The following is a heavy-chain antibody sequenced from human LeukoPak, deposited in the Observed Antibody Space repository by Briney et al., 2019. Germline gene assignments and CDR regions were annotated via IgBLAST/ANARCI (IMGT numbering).Heavy chain of an antibody. D-gene: IGHD5-18*01. CDR1: GGSISSYY. CDR3: ARSGYSYGYKDY. CDR2: IYYSGST. V-gene: IGHV4-59*01. Sequence: PSETLSLTCTVSGGSISSYYWSWIRQPPGKGLEXIGYIYYSGSTNYNPSLKSRVTISVDTSKNQFSLKLSSVTAADTAVYYCARSGYSYGYKDYWGQGTLVTVSS. J-gene: IGHJ4*02.